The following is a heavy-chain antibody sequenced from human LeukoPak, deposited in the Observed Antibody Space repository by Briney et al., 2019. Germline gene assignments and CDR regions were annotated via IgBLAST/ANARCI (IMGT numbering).Heavy chain of an antibody. D-gene: IGHD6-13*01. CDR3: AREGWTVAGIDY. CDR2: ISSNGGST. J-gene: IGHJ4*02. V-gene: IGHV3-64*01. CDR1: GFTFSSYS. Sequence: GGSLRLSCAASGFTFSSYSMHWVRQAPGKGLEYVSAISSNGGSTYYANSVKGRFTISRDNSKNTLYLQMGSLRAEDMAVYYCAREGWTVAGIDYWGQGTLVTVSS.